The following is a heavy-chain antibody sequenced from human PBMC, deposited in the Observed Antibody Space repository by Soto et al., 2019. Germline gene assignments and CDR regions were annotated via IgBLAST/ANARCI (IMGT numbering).Heavy chain of an antibody. CDR1: GYSFTSYW. D-gene: IGHD2-8*01. CDR3: ARRGGCTNGVCPGGSYYYYYMDV. Sequence: GESLKISCKGSGYSFTSYWIGWVRQMPGKGLEWMGIIYPGDSDTRYSPSFQGQVTISADKSISTAYLQWSSLKASDTAMYYCARRGGCTNGVCPGGSYYYYYMDVWGKGTTVTVSS. V-gene: IGHV5-51*01. J-gene: IGHJ6*03. CDR2: IYPGDSDT.